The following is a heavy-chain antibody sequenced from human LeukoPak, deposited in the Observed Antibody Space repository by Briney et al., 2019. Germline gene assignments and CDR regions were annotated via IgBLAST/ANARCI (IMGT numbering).Heavy chain of an antibody. J-gene: IGHJ5*02. CDR3: ARERLAYNWFDP. D-gene: IGHD4-17*01. CDR1: GFTFSSYS. Sequence: RGSLRLSCAASGFTFSSYSMNWVRQAPGKGLEWVSSISSSSSYIYYADSVKGRFTISRDNAKNSLYLQMNSLRAEDTAVYYCARERLAYNWFDPWGQGTLVTVSS. V-gene: IGHV3-21*01. CDR2: ISSSSSYI.